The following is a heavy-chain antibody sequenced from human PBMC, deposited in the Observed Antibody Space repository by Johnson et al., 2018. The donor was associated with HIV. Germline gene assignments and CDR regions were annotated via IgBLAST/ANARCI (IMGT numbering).Heavy chain of an antibody. CDR2: IYSGGST. V-gene: IGHV3-66*03. CDR3: ASSPMRYSSSAYAFDI. J-gene: IGHJ3*02. D-gene: IGHD6-6*01. CDR1: GFTVSSNY. Sequence: VQLVESGGGLIQPGGSQRLSCAASGFTVSSNYMSWVRQAPGKGLEWVSVIYSGGSTYYADSVKGRFTISRDNSKNTLYLQMNSLRAEDTAVYYCASSPMRYSSSAYAFDIWGQGTMVTVSS.